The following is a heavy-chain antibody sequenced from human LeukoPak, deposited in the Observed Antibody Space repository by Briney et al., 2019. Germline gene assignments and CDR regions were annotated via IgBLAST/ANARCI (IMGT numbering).Heavy chain of an antibody. CDR1: GFTFRDYA. CDR2: MSFDGSES. Sequence: GRSLRLSCAASGFTFRDYAVHWVRQAPGKGLEWVATMSFDGSESHYGDAVKGRFSISRDNSKNMMYLQMNSLRPEDTALYFCVRALTPGDCYYMDVWGKGTAVTVSS. CDR3: VRALTPGDCYYMDV. D-gene: IGHD1-14*01. V-gene: IGHV3-30*04. J-gene: IGHJ6*03.